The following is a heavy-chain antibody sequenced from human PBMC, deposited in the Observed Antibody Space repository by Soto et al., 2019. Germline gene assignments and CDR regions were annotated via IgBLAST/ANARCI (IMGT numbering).Heavy chain of an antibody. J-gene: IGHJ5*02. CDR3: AREPPKPTAGLNYFDP. CDR1: GYTFTSYD. V-gene: IGHV1-8*01. D-gene: IGHD1-7*01. Sequence: GASVKVSCKASGYTFTSYDINWVRQATGQGLEWMGWMNPNSGNTGYAQKFQGRVTMTRNTSISTAYMELSSLRSEDTAVYYCAREPPKPTAGLNYFDPWGRGTLVTVSS. CDR2: MNPNSGNT.